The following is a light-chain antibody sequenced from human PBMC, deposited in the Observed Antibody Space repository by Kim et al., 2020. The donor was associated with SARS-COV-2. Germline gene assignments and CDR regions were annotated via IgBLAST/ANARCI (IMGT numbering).Light chain of an antibody. Sequence: SYELTQPPSVSVSPGQTASITCSGDKLGDKYACWYQQKPGQSPVLVIYQDSKRPSGIPERFSGSNCGNTATLTISGTQAMDEADYYCQAWDSSTAVFGGGTQLTVL. CDR3: QAWDSSTAV. CDR1: KLGDKY. J-gene: IGLJ2*01. CDR2: QDS. V-gene: IGLV3-1*01.